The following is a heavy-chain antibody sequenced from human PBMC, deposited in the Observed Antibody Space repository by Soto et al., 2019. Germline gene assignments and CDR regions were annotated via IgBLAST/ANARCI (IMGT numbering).Heavy chain of an antibody. D-gene: IGHD5-18*01. CDR3: ARGNTAMAPFDY. CDR1: GCTFSSYA. J-gene: IGHJ4*02. CDR2: IIPIFGTA. Sequence: SVKVSCKASGCTFSSYAISWVRQAPGQGLEWMGGIIPIFGTANYAQKFQGRVTITADESTSTAYMELSSLRSEDTAVYYCARGNTAMAPFDYWGQGTLVTVSS. V-gene: IGHV1-69*13.